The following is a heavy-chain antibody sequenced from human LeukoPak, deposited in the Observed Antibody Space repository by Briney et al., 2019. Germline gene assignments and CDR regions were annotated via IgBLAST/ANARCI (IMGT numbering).Heavy chain of an antibody. CDR1: GFTFSSYS. Sequence: GGSLRLSCAASGFTFSSYSINWVRQAPGKGLEWVSSISFSGTYIYYADSVKGRFTISRDNAKNSLYLQMNSLRAEDTALYYCARGGSSSAHFNFDYWGQGTLVTVSS. CDR2: ISFSGTYI. D-gene: IGHD6-6*01. CDR3: ARGGSSSAHFNFDY. J-gene: IGHJ4*02. V-gene: IGHV3-21*04.